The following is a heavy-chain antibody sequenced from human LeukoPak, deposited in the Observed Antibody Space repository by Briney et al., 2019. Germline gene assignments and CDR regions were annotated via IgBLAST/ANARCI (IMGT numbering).Heavy chain of an antibody. CDR3: ARDRGAARPPAFDI. Sequence: XXKVSCKASGGTFSSYAISWVRQAPGQGLEWMGGIIPIFGTANYAQKLQGRVTITADESTSTAYMELSSLRSEDTAVYYCARDRGAARPPAFDIWGQGTMVTVSS. D-gene: IGHD6-6*01. V-gene: IGHV1-69*01. CDR2: IIPIFGTA. J-gene: IGHJ3*02. CDR1: GGTFSSYA.